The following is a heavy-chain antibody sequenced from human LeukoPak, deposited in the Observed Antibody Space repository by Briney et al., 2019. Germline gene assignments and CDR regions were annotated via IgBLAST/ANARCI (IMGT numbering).Heavy chain of an antibody. D-gene: IGHD2-15*01. Sequence: GRSLRLSCAVSGFTFSTYGMHWVRQAPDKGLEWVAVVSYDGSNKYHADSVKGRFTISRDNSKNTLYLQMNSLRAEDTAVYYCARDPIGYCSTGSCQSFVYWGQGTLVTVSS. CDR1: GFTFSTYG. J-gene: IGHJ4*02. CDR2: VSYDGSNK. V-gene: IGHV3-30*03. CDR3: ARDPIGYCSTGSCQSFVY.